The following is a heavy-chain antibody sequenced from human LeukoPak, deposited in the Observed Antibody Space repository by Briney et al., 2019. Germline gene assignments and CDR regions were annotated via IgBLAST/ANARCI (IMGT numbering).Heavy chain of an antibody. CDR1: GYTFIGYY. CDR3: ARRLTRVNSYYCLDV. CDR2: INPNSGGT. D-gene: IGHD1-7*01. V-gene: IGHV1-2*02. Sequence: ASVKVSCKASGYTFIGYYIHWVRQAPGQGLEWMGWINPNSGGTRNAQKLQGRVTMTSDTSTRTVYMELSSLKSDDTAVYYCARRLTRVNSYYCLDVWGQGTTVTVSS. J-gene: IGHJ6*02.